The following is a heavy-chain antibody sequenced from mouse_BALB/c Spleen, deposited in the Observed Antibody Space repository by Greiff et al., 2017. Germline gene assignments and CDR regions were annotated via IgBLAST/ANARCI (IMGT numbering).Heavy chain of an antibody. CDR3: ARGGSSLDY. D-gene: IGHD1-1*01. Sequence: EVQLMESGGGLVKPGGSLKLSCAASGFTFSSYAMSWVRQSPEKRLEWVAEISSGGSYTYYPDTVTGRFTISRDNAKNTLYLEMSSLRSEDTAMYYCARGGSSLDYWGQGTTLTVSS. J-gene: IGHJ2*01. V-gene: IGHV5-9-4*01. CDR1: GFTFSSYA. CDR2: ISSGGSYT.